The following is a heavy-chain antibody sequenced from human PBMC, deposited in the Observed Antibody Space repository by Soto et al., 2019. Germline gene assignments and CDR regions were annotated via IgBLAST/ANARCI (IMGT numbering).Heavy chain of an antibody. Sequence: EVQLLESGGGFIQPGGSLRLSCAASGFTPRSSDMSWVRQGPGKGLEWVSTIDGAGRITYYADSVKGRFTISRDNSKNTLYLRMESLGADDTAVYYCVKNLGWFPSWGQGALVTVSS. V-gene: IGHV3-23*01. CDR2: IDGAGRIT. J-gene: IGHJ5*01. D-gene: IGHD3-16*01. CDR3: VKNLGWFPS. CDR1: GFTPRSSD.